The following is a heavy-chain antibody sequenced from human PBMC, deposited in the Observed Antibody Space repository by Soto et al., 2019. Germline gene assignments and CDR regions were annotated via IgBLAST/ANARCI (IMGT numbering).Heavy chain of an antibody. CDR1: GGSISSGDYY. V-gene: IGHV4-30-4*01. D-gene: IGHD1-26*01. CDR2: IFNSGTT. Sequence: SETLSLTXTVSGGSISSGDYYWSWIRQPPGKGLEWMGYIFNSGTTFYNPSLTSRLSISMDTSGNHFSLELRSVTAADTAVYYCALALGPTTGLDYWGQGTLVTVSS. CDR3: ALALGPTTGLDY. J-gene: IGHJ4*02.